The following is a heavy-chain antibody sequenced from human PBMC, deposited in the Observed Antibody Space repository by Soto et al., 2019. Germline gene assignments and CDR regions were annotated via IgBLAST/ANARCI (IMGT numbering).Heavy chain of an antibody. Sequence: ASVKVSCKASGGTFSSYTISWVRQAPGQGLEWMGRIIPILGIANYAQKFQGRVTITADKSTSTAYMELSSLRSEDTAVYYCATRYFDWPDAFDIWGQGTMVTLSS. V-gene: IGHV1-69*02. CDR3: ATRYFDWPDAFDI. J-gene: IGHJ3*02. CDR1: GGTFSSYT. CDR2: IIPILGIA. D-gene: IGHD3-9*01.